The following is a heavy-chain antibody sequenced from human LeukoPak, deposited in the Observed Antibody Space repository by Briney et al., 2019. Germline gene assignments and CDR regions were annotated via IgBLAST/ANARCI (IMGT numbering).Heavy chain of an antibody. CDR1: GFAFRDFA. Sequence: PGGSLRLSCTVSGFAFRDFAINWVRQAPGKGLEWVGSIRSTPYGGTADYGASVEGRFTLSRDDSKSIAYLQMDSLKTEDTAVYYCALPGPLSYCGGDCYSHPFHLCGQGTLVTVSS. V-gene: IGHV3-49*04. D-gene: IGHD2-21*02. CDR2: IRSTPYGGTA. J-gene: IGHJ3*01. CDR3: ALPGPLSYCGGDCYSHPFHL.